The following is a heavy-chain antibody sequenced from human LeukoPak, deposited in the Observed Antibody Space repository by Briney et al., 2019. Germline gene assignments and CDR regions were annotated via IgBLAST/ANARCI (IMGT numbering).Heavy chain of an antibody. J-gene: IGHJ4*02. Sequence: GGSLRLSCAASGFTFSSYGMHWVRQAPGKGLEWVAFIRYDGSTKYYADSVKGRFTISRDNSKNTLYLQMNSLRAEDTAVYYCAKDVEISRWEVIVVVPAAPDYWGQGTLVTVSS. V-gene: IGHV3-30*02. CDR2: IRYDGSTK. CDR3: AKDVEISRWEVIVVVPAAPDY. D-gene: IGHD2-15*01. CDR1: GFTFSSYG.